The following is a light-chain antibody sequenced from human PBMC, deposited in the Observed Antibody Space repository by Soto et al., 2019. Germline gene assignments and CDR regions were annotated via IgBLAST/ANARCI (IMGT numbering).Light chain of an antibody. CDR3: QQYGSSPPIT. Sequence: VCPPSQGNLSLAPGETAPLYCRARQIIKTFYFGWYLQKPGQSPRLLIYGVYSRATGTPDRFSGSGSGTDFTLPISRLEPEDSAVSYCQQYGSSPPITGGQGTRREIK. V-gene: IGKV3-20*01. CDR2: GVY. CDR1: QIIKTFY. J-gene: IGKJ5*01.